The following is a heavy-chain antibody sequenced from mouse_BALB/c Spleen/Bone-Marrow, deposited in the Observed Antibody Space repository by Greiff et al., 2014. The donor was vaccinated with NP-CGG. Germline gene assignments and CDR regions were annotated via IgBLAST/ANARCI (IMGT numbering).Heavy chain of an antibody. V-gene: IGHV14-3*02. J-gene: IGHJ3*01. CDR1: GFNIKDTY. D-gene: IGHD1-1*01. CDR2: IDPANGNT. CDR3: APYYYGSSQFAY. Sequence: EVQLQQSGAELVKPGASVKLSCTASGFNIKDTYMHWVKQRPEQGLEWTGRIDPANGNTKYDPKFQGKATITADTSSNTAYPQLSSLTSEDTAVYYCAPYYYGSSQFAYWGQGTLVTVSA.